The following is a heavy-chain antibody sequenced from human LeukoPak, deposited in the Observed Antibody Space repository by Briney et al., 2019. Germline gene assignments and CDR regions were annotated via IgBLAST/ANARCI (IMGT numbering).Heavy chain of an antibody. Sequence: SETLSLTCAVSGGSISSSNWWSWIRQPPGKGLEWIGYIYYSGSTNYNPSLKSRVTISVDTSKNQFSLKLSSVTAADTAVYYCASIRASDYFDYWGQGTLVTVSS. CDR3: ASIRASDYFDY. CDR2: IYYSGST. J-gene: IGHJ4*02. V-gene: IGHV4-59*08. CDR1: GGSISSSNW. D-gene: IGHD2-2*01.